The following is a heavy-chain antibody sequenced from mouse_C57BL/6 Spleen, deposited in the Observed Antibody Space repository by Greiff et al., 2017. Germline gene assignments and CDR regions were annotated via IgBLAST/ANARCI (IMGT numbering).Heavy chain of an antibody. V-gene: IGHV5-17*01. CDR3: ARGGYDYDVGYCDV. J-gene: IGHJ1*03. Sequence: EVMLVESGGGLVKPGGSLKLSCAASGFTFSDYGMHWVRQAPEQGLAWVAYISSGSSTIYYADTVQGRFTISRDHAKNTLFLQMTSLRSEDTAMDDCARGGYDYDVGYCDVWGTGTTVTVSS. D-gene: IGHD2-4*01. CDR2: ISSGSSTI. CDR1: GFTFSDYG.